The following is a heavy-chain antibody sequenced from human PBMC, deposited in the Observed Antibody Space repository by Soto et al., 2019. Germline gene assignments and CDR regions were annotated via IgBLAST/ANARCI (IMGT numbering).Heavy chain of an antibody. D-gene: IGHD2-15*01. CDR1: GFTFSSYA. CDR3: AKGARIARYYYGMDV. J-gene: IGHJ6*02. CDR2: ISGSGGST. Sequence: PWGSLRLSCAASGFTFSSYAMSWVLQAPGKGLEWVSAISGSGGSTYYADSVKGRFTISRDNSKNTLYLQMNSLRAEDTAVYYCAKGARIARYYYGMDVWGQGTTVTVSS. V-gene: IGHV3-23*01.